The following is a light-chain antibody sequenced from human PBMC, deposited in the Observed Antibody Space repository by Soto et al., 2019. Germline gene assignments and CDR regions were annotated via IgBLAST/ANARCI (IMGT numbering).Light chain of an antibody. J-gene: IGLJ1*01. CDR1: SSNIGSNT. V-gene: IGLV1-44*01. CDR3: AAWDDSLNGLYV. Sequence: VLTQPPSASGTPGQRVTISCSGSSSNIGSNTVNWYQQLPGTAPKLLIYSNNQRPSGVPDRFSGSKSGTSASLAISGLQSEDAADYYCAAWDDSLNGLYVFGTGTKLTVL. CDR2: SNN.